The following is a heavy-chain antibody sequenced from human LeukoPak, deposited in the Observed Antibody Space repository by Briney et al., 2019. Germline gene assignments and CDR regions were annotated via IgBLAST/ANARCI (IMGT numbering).Heavy chain of an antibody. D-gene: IGHD3-22*01. Sequence: GGSLRLSCAASGFTFSSYSMNWVRQAPGKGLEWVSSISSSSSYIYYADSVKGRFTISRDNAKNSLYLQMNSLRAEDTAVYYCARLVVILGRAYYFDYWGQGTLVTVSS. CDR2: ISSSSSYI. CDR3: ARLVVILGRAYYFDY. J-gene: IGHJ4*02. CDR1: GFTFSSYS. V-gene: IGHV3-21*01.